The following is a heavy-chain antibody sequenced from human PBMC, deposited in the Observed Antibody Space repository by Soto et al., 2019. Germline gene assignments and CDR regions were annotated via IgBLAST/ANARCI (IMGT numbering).Heavy chain of an antibody. Sequence: PVEALMVSCQGFGYILARHWLGWVRHMPGKGLEWMGSIFPSDSETRYSPSFQGQVTISVDKSINTAYLQWSSLQASDTAIYFCARHSLIVTPLYGLAVWGQGTTVTVSS. CDR3: ARHSLIVTPLYGLAV. D-gene: IGHD1-26*01. CDR2: IFPSDSET. J-gene: IGHJ6*02. V-gene: IGHV5-51*01. CDR1: GYILARHW.